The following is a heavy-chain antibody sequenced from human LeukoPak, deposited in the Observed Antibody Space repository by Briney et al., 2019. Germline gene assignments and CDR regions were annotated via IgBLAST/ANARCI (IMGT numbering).Heavy chain of an antibody. CDR2: ISSSSSYI. Sequence: GGSLRLSCAASGFTFSSYSMNWVRQAPGKGLEWVSSISSSSSYIYYADSVKGQFTISRDNAKNSLYLQMNSLRAEDTAVYYCARDYHLSGYYGSGSYDYWGQGTLVTVSS. J-gene: IGHJ4*02. CDR3: ARDYHLSGYYGSGSYDY. V-gene: IGHV3-21*01. CDR1: GFTFSSYS. D-gene: IGHD3-10*01.